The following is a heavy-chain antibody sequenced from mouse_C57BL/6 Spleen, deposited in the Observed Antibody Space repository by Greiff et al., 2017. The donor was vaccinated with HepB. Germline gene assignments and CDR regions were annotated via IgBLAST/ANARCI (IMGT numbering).Heavy chain of an antibody. J-gene: IGHJ1*03. Sequence: EVQLQQSGPGLAKPSQTLSLTCSVTGYSITSDYWNWIRKFPGNKLEYMGYISYSGSTYYNPSLKSRISITRDTSKNQYYLQLNSVTTEDTATYYCARSPLGSSYGWYFDVWGTGTTVTVSS. CDR2: ISYSGST. CDR1: GYSITSDY. D-gene: IGHD1-1*01. CDR3: ARSPLGSSYGWYFDV. V-gene: IGHV3-8*01.